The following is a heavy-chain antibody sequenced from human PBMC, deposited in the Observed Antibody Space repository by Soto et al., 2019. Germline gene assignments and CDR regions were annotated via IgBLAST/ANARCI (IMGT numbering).Heavy chain of an antibody. D-gene: IGHD3-10*01. CDR1: GGSISSYY. V-gene: IGHV4-59*01. J-gene: IGHJ4*02. Sequence: SETLSLTCTVSGGSISSYYWSWIRQPPGKGLEWIGYIYYSGSTNYNPSLKSRVTISVDTSKNQFSLKLSSVTAADTAVYYCARVQGYGSGSYSCDYWGQGTLVTVSS. CDR2: IYYSGST. CDR3: ARVQGYGSGSYSCDY.